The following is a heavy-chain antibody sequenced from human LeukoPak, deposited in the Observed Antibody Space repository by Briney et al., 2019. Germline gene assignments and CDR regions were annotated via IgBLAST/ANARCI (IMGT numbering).Heavy chain of an antibody. J-gene: IGHJ4*02. CDR2: IYTSGST. CDR1: GGSLSGYY. Sequence: SETLSLTCAVFGGSLSGYYWSWIRQPPGKGLEWIGRIYTSGSTNYNPSLKSRVTISVDTSKNQFSLKLSSVTAADTAVYYCARDVWFGAGRTFDYWGQGTLVTVSS. D-gene: IGHD3-10*01. CDR3: ARDVWFGAGRTFDY. V-gene: IGHV4-4*08.